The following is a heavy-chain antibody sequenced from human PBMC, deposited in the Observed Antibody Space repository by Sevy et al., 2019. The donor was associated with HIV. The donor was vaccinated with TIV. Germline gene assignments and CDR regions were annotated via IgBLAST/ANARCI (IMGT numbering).Heavy chain of an antibody. CDR3: ARDHCTDGACFRSGYFDY. V-gene: IGHV3-30*04. CDR1: GFTFADHA. J-gene: IGHJ4*02. Sequence: GGSLRLSCAASGFTFADHAFHWVRQAPGKGLEWVAIISFDGRNKWLAESVKGRFTISRDDSKNTVYLQMTSLRPEDTAVYYCARDHCTDGACFRSGYFDYWGQGTLVTVSS. D-gene: IGHD2-8*01. CDR2: ISFDGRNK.